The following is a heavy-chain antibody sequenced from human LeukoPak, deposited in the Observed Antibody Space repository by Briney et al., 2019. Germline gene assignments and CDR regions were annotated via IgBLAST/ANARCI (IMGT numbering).Heavy chain of an antibody. D-gene: IGHD6-19*01. Sequence: GGSLRLSCAASGFTFSSYWMSWVRQAPGKGLEWVANIKQDGSEKYYVDSVKGRFTISRDNAKNSLYLQMNRLRAEDTAVYYCARGARQWLVPDFDYWGQGTLVTVSS. J-gene: IGHJ4*02. V-gene: IGHV3-7*01. CDR2: IKQDGSEK. CDR3: ARGARQWLVPDFDY. CDR1: GFTFSSYW.